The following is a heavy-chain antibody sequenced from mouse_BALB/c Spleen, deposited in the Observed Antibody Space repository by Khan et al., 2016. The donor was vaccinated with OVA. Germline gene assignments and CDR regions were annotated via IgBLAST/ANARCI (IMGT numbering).Heavy chain of an antibody. CDR2: ITPSSTYT. CDR1: GFTFINYT. J-gene: IGHJ3*01. V-gene: IGHV1-4*01. CDR3: ASYYRYPAWFAY. D-gene: IGHD2-14*01. Sequence: QVQLQQPGAELARPGASVKMSCKASGFTFINYTMHWVKQRPGQGLEWIGYITPSSTYTNYNQKFNDKATLTADESSSTAYMQLNSLTSEDSAVYYCASYYRYPAWFAYWGQGTLVTVSA.